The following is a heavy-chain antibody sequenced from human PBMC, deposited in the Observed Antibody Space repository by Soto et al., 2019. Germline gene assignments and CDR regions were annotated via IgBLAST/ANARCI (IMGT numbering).Heavy chain of an antibody. CDR2: IIPILGIA. Sequence: QVQLVQSGAEVKKPGSSVKVSCKASGGTFSSYTISWVRQAPGQGLEWMGRIIPILGIANYAQKFQGRVTITADKSTSTAYTELSSLGSEHTAVYYCARDCPDIVGGVAPTCPAACDIRGQGTLVT. D-gene: IGHD2-15*01. CDR3: ARDCPDIVGGVAPTCPAACDI. J-gene: IGHJ3*02. V-gene: IGHV1-69*08. CDR1: GGTFSSYT.